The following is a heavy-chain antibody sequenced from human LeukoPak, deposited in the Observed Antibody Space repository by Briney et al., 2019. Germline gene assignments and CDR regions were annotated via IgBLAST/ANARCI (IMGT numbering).Heavy chain of an antibody. CDR2: ISYDGSNQ. Sequence: GRSLRLPCAASGFTFSSYAMHWVRQAPGKGLEWVAVISYDGSNQYYADSVKGRFTISRDNSKNTLYLQMNSLRAEDTAVYYCARVQFYYDSSGYLSRYNWFDPWGQGTLVTVSS. V-gene: IGHV3-30-3*01. CDR1: GFTFSSYA. D-gene: IGHD3-22*01. CDR3: ARVQFYYDSSGYLSRYNWFDP. J-gene: IGHJ5*02.